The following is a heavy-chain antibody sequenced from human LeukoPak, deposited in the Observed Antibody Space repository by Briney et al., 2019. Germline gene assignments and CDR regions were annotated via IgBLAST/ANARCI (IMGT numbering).Heavy chain of an antibody. CDR2: MNPYSGNT. Sequence: ASVTVSCTASGYTFTSYDINWVRQAPGQGLEWMGWMNPYSGNTGYAQKFQGRVTMTRNTSISTAYMELSSLRSEDTAVYYCARSGSGSDIWGQGTMVTVSS. CDR3: ARSGSGSDI. V-gene: IGHV1-8*01. J-gene: IGHJ3*02. CDR1: GYTFTSYD. D-gene: IGHD3-10*01.